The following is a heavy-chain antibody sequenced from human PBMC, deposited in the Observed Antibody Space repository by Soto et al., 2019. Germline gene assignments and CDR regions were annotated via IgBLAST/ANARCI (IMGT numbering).Heavy chain of an antibody. V-gene: IGHV1-69*13. Sequence: SVKVSCKASGGTSSSYAISWVRQAPGQGLEWMGGIIPIFGTANYAQKFQGRVTITADESTSTAYMELSSLRSEDTAVYYCARALWVDSSGYYSHYYYYYGMDVWGQGTTVTVSS. CDR2: IIPIFGTA. CDR1: GGTSSSYA. D-gene: IGHD3-22*01. CDR3: ARALWVDSSGYYSHYYYYYGMDV. J-gene: IGHJ6*02.